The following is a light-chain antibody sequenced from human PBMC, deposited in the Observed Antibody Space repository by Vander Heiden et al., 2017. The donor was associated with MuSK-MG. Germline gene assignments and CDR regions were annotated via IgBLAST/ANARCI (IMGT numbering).Light chain of an antibody. V-gene: IGKV1-39*01. CDR2: AAS. Sequence: DIQMTQSPSSLSASVGDRVTITCRASQSIISYLNWYQQKPGKAPKLLIYAASSLQSGVPSRFSGSGSGTDFTLTISSLQPEDFAAYYCQQSYIISYTFGQGTKLEIK. CDR1: QSIISY. J-gene: IGKJ2*01. CDR3: QQSYIISYT.